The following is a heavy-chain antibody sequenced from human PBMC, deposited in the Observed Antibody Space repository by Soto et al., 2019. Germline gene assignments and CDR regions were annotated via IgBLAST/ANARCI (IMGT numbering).Heavy chain of an antibody. CDR1: GHTFTGYY. Sequence: QVQPVQSGAEVKKPGASVKISCKASGHTFTGYYIHWVRQSPGQGLEWMGWINHNSGGTDYGQKFQGRVTMTRDTSISTVYMELTRLRSADTAVYYWASGKAIDAEIYHGFDPWGQGTLVTVSS. J-gene: IGHJ5*02. CDR2: INHNSGGT. CDR3: ASGKAIDAEIYHGFDP. D-gene: IGHD2-2*01. V-gene: IGHV1-2*02.